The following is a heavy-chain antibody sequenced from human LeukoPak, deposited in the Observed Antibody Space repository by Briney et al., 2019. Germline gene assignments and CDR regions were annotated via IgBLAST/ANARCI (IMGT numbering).Heavy chain of an antibody. CDR1: GGSISSGSYY. CDR2: IYHSGST. Sequence: SQTLSLTCTVSGGSISSGSYYWSWIRQPPGKGLEWIGYIYHSGSTYYNPSLKSRVTISVDRSKNQFSLKLSSVTAADTAVYYCARASTGWFDPWGQGTLVTVSS. D-gene: IGHD2-2*01. CDR3: ARASTGWFDP. J-gene: IGHJ5*02. V-gene: IGHV4-30-2*01.